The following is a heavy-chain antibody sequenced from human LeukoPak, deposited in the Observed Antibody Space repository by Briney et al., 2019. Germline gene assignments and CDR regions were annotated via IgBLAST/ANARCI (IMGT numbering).Heavy chain of an antibody. CDR1: GFTFGSYA. V-gene: IGHV3-23*01. Sequence: GGSLRLSCAASGFTFGSYAMSWVRQTPGKGLEWVSAISGSGGNTFYGDSVKGRFTISRDNSKNTLYLQMTSLGAEDTAVYYCAKDGQWLVNNCFDTWGQGTLVTVSS. D-gene: IGHD6-19*01. J-gene: IGHJ5*02. CDR3: AKDGQWLVNNCFDT. CDR2: ISGSGGNT.